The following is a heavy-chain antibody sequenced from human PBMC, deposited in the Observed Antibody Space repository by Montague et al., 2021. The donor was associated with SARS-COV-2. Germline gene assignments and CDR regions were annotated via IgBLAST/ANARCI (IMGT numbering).Heavy chain of an antibody. Sequence: SRSLSFSASGFTFSSYAMHWVRQAPGKGLEWVAVISYDGSNKYYADSVKGRFTISRDNSKNTLYLQMNSLRAEDTAVYYCARELTYYGMDVWGQGTTVTVSS. J-gene: IGHJ6*02. CDR3: ARELTYYGMDV. CDR1: GFTFSSYA. V-gene: IGHV3-30-3*01. CDR2: ISYDGSNK. D-gene: IGHD2-21*02.